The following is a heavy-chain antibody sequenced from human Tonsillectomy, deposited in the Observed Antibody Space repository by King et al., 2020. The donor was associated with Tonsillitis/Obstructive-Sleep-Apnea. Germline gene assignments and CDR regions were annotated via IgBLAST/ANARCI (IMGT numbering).Heavy chain of an antibody. Sequence: VQLVQSGSELTKPGASVKVSCKASGYTFTNYAMNWVRQAPGHGLEWMGWINTNTGNPTYAQDFTGRFVFSLDTSGSTAYLQISSLKAEDTAIYYCAREGATTDYWGQGTLVTVSS. CDR1: GYTFTNYA. D-gene: IGHD1-1*01. CDR2: INTNTGNP. J-gene: IGHJ4*02. CDR3: AREGATTDY. V-gene: IGHV7-4-1*02.